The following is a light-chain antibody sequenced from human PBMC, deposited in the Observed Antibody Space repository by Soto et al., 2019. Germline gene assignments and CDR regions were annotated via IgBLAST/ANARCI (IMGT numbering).Light chain of an antibody. CDR2: DAS. V-gene: IGKV1-33*01. CDR1: QDIRKY. Sequence: DIQMTQSPSSLSAAVGDRVTITCQASQDIRKYLNWYQQKSGKAPKLLIYDASILDTGVPSRFSGGGYGTDFSFTITGLQPEDSATYYCQRSGTFGGGTKVEVK. CDR3: QRSGT. J-gene: IGKJ4*01.